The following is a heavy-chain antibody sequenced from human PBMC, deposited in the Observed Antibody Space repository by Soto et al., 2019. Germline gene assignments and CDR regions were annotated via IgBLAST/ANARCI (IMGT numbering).Heavy chain of an antibody. CDR2: IHPSGDT. Sequence: QVQLVQSGAEVKKPGASVKVACKASGYKFTTYFIHWVRQAPGQGLEWMGMIHPSGDTGYGQKFRGRVTMTIDPSTTTAYMELRNLTSEDTAIYFSVRGYCTTTPCSGDFQHWGQGTLVTVSS. CDR3: VRGYCTTTPCSGDFQH. CDR1: GYKFTTYF. J-gene: IGHJ1*01. V-gene: IGHV1-46*01. D-gene: IGHD2-8*01.